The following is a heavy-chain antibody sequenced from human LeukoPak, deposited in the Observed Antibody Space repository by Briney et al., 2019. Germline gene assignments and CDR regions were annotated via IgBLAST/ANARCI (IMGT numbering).Heavy chain of an antibody. D-gene: IGHD3-3*01. V-gene: IGHV4-31*03. Sequence: SQTLSLTCTVSGGSISSGGYYWSWIRQHPGKGLEWIGYIYYSGSTYYNPSLKSRVTISVDTSKNQFSLKLSSVTSADTAVYYCAFGVENNWFDPWGQGTLVTVSS. J-gene: IGHJ5*02. CDR2: IYYSGST. CDR1: GGSISSGGYY. CDR3: AFGVENNWFDP.